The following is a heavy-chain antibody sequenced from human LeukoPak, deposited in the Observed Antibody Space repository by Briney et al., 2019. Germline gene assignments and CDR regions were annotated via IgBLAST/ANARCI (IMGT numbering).Heavy chain of an antibody. CDR1: GFTFSTYG. CDR3: ARAYCGGGFCYSGFDF. D-gene: IGHD2-15*01. V-gene: IGHV3-48*02. CDR2: ISSSTSTR. J-gene: IGHJ4*02. Sequence: GGSLRLSCAASGFTFSTYGMNWVRQAPGKGLEWVSYISSSTSTRYYADSVKGRFTISRDNAKNSLYLQMNSLRDEDTAVYYCARAYCGGGFCYSGFDFWGQGTLVTVSS.